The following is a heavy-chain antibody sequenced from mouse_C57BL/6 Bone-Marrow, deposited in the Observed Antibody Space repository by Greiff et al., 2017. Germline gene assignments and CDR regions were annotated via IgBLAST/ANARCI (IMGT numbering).Heavy chain of an antibody. Sequence: VKLQESGAELVKPGASVKMSCKASGYTFTTYPIEWMKQNHGKSLEWIGNFHPYNDDTKYNEKFKGKATLTVEKSSSAAYLELSRLTSDDSAVYYCARTHYDGYFDVWGTGTTVTVSS. V-gene: IGHV1-47*01. J-gene: IGHJ1*03. D-gene: IGHD2-3*01. CDR3: ARTHYDGYFDV. CDR1: GYTFTTYP. CDR2: FHPYNDDT.